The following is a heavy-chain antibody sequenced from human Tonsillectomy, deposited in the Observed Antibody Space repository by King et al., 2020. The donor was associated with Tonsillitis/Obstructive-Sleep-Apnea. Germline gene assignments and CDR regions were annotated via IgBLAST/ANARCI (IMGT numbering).Heavy chain of an antibody. CDR1: GYSFTTYW. J-gene: IGHJ3*02. D-gene: IGHD3-22*01. V-gene: IGHV5-51*01. CDR3: AGYYDSSGYSLGAFDI. CDR2: IDPGDSDT. Sequence: QLVQSGAEVKKPGESLKISCKGSGYSFTTYWIAWVRQMPGKGLEWMGIIDPGDSDTRYSPSFQGQVTISADKSISTAYLQWSSLKASDTAMYYCAGYYDSSGYSLGAFDIWGQGTVVTVSS.